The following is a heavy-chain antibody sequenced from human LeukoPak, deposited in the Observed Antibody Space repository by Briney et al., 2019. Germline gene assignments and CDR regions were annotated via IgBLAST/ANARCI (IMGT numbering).Heavy chain of an antibody. CDR3: ARGDSSGYDY. Sequence: SETLSLTCAVYGGSFSGYYWSWIRQPPGKGLEWIGEINHSGSTNYNPSLKSRVTISVDTSKNQFSLKPSSVTAADTAVYYCARGDSSGYDYWGQGTLVTVSS. D-gene: IGHD3-22*01. CDR2: INHSGST. V-gene: IGHV4-34*01. CDR1: GGSFSGYY. J-gene: IGHJ4*02.